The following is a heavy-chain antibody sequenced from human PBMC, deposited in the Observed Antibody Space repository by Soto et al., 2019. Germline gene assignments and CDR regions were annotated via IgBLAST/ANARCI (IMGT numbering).Heavy chain of an antibody. V-gene: IGHV1-3*01. CDR1: GYTFTSYA. Sequence: ASVKVSCKASGYTFTSYAMHWVRQAPGQRLEWMGWINAGNGNTKYSQKFQGRVTITRDTSASTAYMELSSLRSEDTAVYYCARGRIWFGELFEARRGNWFDPWGQGTLVTVSS. J-gene: IGHJ5*02. CDR2: INAGNGNT. CDR3: ARGRIWFGELFEARRGNWFDP. D-gene: IGHD3-10*01.